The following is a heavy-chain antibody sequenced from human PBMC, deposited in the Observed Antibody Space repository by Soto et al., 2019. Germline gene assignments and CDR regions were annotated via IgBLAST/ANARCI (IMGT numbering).Heavy chain of an antibody. CDR1: GGSISSSSYY. D-gene: IGHD6-19*01. CDR2: IYYSGST. Sequence: PSETLSLTCTVSGGSISSSSYYWGWIRQPPGKGLEWIGSIYYSGSTYCNPSLKSRVTISVDTSKNQFSLKLSSVTAADTAVYYCERHRSSGWPDAFDIWGQGKMVPAS. CDR3: ERHRSSGWPDAFDI. J-gene: IGHJ3*02. V-gene: IGHV4-39*01.